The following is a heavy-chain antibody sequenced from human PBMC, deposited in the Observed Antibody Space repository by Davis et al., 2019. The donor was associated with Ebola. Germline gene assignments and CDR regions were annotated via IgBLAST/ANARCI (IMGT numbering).Heavy chain of an antibody. V-gene: IGHV3-13*01. D-gene: IGHD5-18*01. CDR3: ARGVQLWYNFDY. J-gene: IGHJ4*02. CDR2: TGTAGDT. Sequence: GESLKISCATSGFTFSSYWMHWVRQAPGKGLVWVSGTGTAGDTYYSGSVRGRFTISRENAKNSLYLQMNSLRAGDTAVYYCARGVQLWYNFDYWGQGTLVTVSS. CDR1: GFTFSSYW.